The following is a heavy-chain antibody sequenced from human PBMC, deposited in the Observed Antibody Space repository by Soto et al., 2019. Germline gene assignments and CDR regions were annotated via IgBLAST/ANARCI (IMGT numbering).Heavy chain of an antibody. CDR2: IYYTGST. Sequence: PSETLSLTCTVSGGSITNYYWSWIRQPPGKGLEWIGYIYYTGSTNCNPSLESRVNISVDSSKNQLSLRLSSVTAADTAVYLCARHSPIAARPGRSYSYYYMDVPGKGTTVTLP. J-gene: IGHJ6*03. CDR3: ARHSPIAARPGRSYSYYYMDV. V-gene: IGHV4-59*08. CDR1: GGSITNYY. D-gene: IGHD6-6*01.